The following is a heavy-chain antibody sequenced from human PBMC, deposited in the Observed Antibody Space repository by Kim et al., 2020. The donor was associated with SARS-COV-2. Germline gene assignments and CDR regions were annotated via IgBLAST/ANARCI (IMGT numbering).Heavy chain of an antibody. D-gene: IGHD3-16*02. J-gene: IGHJ6*02. CDR3: ARVGDDYVWGSYRDYYYYYGRDV. V-gene: IGHV3-11*05. CDR1: GFTFSDYY. Sequence: GGSLRLSCAASGFTFSDYYMSWIRQAPGKGLEWVSYISSSSSYTNYADSVKGRFTISRDNAKNSLYLQMNSLRAEDTAVYYCARVGDDYVWGSYRDYYYYYGRDVWRQGTTVTVSS. CDR2: ISSSSSYT.